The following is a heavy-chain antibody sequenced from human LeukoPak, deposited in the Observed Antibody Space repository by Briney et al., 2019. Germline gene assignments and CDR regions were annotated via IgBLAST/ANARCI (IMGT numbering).Heavy chain of an antibody. CDR2: TSSSRSYI. CDR1: GFTFSSYS. V-gene: IGHV3-21*01. CDR3: AKDRGLGIFDY. J-gene: IGHJ4*02. D-gene: IGHD7-27*01. Sequence: GGSLRLSCAASGFTFSSYSMNWVRQAPGKGLEWVSSTSSSRSYIYYADSVKGRFTISRDNAKNSLYLQMNSLRAEDTAVYYCAKDRGLGIFDYWGQGTLVTVSS.